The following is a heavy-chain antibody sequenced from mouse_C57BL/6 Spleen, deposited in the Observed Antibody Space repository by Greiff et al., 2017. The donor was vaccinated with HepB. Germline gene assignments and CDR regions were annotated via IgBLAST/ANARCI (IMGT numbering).Heavy chain of an antibody. Sequence: QVQLKQPGAELVRPGSSVKLSCKASGYTFTSYWMDWVKQRPGQGLEWIGNIYPSDSETHYNQKFKDKATLTVDKSSSTAYMQLSSLTSEDSAVYYCARPYYYGSRGFAYWGQGTLVTVSA. V-gene: IGHV1-61*01. CDR1: GYTFTSYW. J-gene: IGHJ3*01. CDR2: IYPSDSET. D-gene: IGHD1-1*01. CDR3: ARPYYYGSRGFAY.